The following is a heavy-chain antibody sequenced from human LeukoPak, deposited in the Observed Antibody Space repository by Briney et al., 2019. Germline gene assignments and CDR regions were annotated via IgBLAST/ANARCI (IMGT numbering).Heavy chain of an antibody. CDR1: GYTFTGYY. V-gene: IGHV1-2*02. D-gene: IGHD3-10*01. Sequence: ASVKVSCKASGYTFTGYYMHWVRQAPGQGLEWMGWINPNSGGTNYAQKFQGRVTMTRDTSISTAYMELSRLRSDDTAVYYCARARSPITMVRGVIQRDDAFDIWGQGTMVTVSS. CDR2: INPNSGGT. CDR3: ARARSPITMVRGVIQRDDAFDI. J-gene: IGHJ3*02.